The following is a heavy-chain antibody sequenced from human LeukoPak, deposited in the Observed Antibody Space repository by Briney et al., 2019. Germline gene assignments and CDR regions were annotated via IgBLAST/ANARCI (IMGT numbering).Heavy chain of an antibody. CDR3: AKSSDYGDYQYYFDY. CDR2: ISGGGGST. J-gene: IGHJ4*02. D-gene: IGHD4-17*01. Sequence: PGGSLRLSCAASEFTFSNYAMNWVRQAPGKGLEWVSGISGGGGSTYYADSVKGRFTVSRDNSKKTLYLQMNSLRAEDTAVYYCAKSSDYGDYQYYFDYWGQGTLVTVSS. V-gene: IGHV3-23*01. CDR1: EFTFSNYA.